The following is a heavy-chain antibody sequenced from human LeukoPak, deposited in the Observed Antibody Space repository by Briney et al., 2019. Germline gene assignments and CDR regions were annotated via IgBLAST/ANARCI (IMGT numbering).Heavy chain of an antibody. CDR2: IHYSGST. Sequence: SETLSLTCTVSGFSITSYYWSWIRQPPGKGLEWIGLIHYSGSTTYNPSLKSRVTISIDTSKNQFSLQLSPVTAADTAVYYCARDIREVGATHYFDYWGQGTLVTVTS. CDR3: ARDIREVGATHYFDY. V-gene: IGHV4-59*01. J-gene: IGHJ4*02. D-gene: IGHD1-26*01. CDR1: GFSITSYY.